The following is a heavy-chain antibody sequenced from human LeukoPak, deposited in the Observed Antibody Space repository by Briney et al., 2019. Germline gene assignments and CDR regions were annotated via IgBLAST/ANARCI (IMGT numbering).Heavy chain of an antibody. J-gene: IGHJ4*02. Sequence: SETLSLTCTVSGGSISSYYWSWIRQPPGKGLEWIGYIYYSGSTNYNPSLKSRVTISVDTSKNQFSPKLSSVTAADTAVYYCARARIVGATSHYFDYWGQGTLVTVSS. CDR2: IYYSGST. CDR1: GGSISSYY. V-gene: IGHV4-59*01. D-gene: IGHD1-26*01. CDR3: ARARIVGATSHYFDY.